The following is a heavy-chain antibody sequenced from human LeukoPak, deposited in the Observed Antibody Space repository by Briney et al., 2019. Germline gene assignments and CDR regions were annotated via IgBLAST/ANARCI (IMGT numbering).Heavy chain of an antibody. CDR1: GGSIRSNY. V-gene: IGHV4-59*12. CDR3: ARLLEDYDILTGYPREFDY. CDR2: IYYSGGT. J-gene: IGHJ4*02. D-gene: IGHD3-9*01. Sequence: SETLSLTCTVSGGSIRSNYWSWIRQPPGKRLEWIGYIYYSGGTNDNPSLKSRVTISVDTSNNQFSLKLSSVTAADTAVYYCARLLEDYDILTGYPREFDYWGQGTLVTVSS.